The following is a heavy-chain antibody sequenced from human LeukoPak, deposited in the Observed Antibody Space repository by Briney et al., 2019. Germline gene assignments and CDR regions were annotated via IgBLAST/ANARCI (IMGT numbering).Heavy chain of an antibody. Sequence: KSSETLSLTCTVSGGSVSNGSYYWSWIRQPPGKGLEWIGYIYYSGSTNYNPPLKSRVTISVDTSKNQFSLKLSSVTAADTAVYYCARDFGQWLVRYFDYWGQGTLVTVSS. CDR3: ARDFGQWLVRYFDY. CDR2: IYYSGST. CDR1: GGSVSNGSYY. J-gene: IGHJ4*02. V-gene: IGHV4-61*01. D-gene: IGHD6-19*01.